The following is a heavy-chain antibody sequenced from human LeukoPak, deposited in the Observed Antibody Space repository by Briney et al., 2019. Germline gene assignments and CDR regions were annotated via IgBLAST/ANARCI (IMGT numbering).Heavy chain of an antibody. CDR3: ARGDYGSGTYLWGS. Sequence: SETLSLTCTVSGGSISSYYWSWIRQPAGKGLEWIGRIYTSGSTNYNPSLRSRVTMSVDTSKNQFSLKLSSVTAADTAVYYCARGDYGSGTYLWGSWGQGILVTVSP. V-gene: IGHV4-4*07. J-gene: IGHJ5*02. CDR2: IYTSGST. D-gene: IGHD3-10*01. CDR1: GGSISSYY.